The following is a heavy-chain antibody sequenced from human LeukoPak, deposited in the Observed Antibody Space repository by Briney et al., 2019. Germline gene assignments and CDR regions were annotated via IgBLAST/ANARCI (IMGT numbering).Heavy chain of an antibody. CDR1: GFTFSSYA. D-gene: IGHD6-19*01. Sequence: GGSLRLSCAASGFTFSSYAMTWVRQAPGKGLEWVSTISGSGGSTYYADSVKGRFTNSRDNSKNTLYLQMNNLRAEDTAVYYCAKDTGSRAVAGTRFDYWGQGTLVTVSS. V-gene: IGHV3-23*01. CDR2: ISGSGGST. J-gene: IGHJ4*02. CDR3: AKDTGSRAVAGTRFDY.